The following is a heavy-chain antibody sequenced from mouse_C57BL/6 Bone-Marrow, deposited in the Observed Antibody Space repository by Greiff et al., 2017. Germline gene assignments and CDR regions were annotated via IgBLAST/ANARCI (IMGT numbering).Heavy chain of an antibody. CDR1: GYTFTSYR. CDR2: IYPSDSET. CDR3: ARHGYAMDY. J-gene: IGHJ4*01. Sequence: QVQLQQPGAELVRPGSSVKLSCKASGYTFTSYRMDWVKQRPGQGLEWIGNIYPSDSETHYNQKFKDKATLTVDKSSSTAYMQLSSLTSEDSAVYYCARHGYAMDYWGQGTSVTVSS. V-gene: IGHV1-61*01.